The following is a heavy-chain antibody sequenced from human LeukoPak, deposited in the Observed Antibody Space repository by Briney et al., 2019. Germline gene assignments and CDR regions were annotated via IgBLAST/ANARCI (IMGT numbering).Heavy chain of an antibody. CDR1: GGTFTSYA. Sequence: SVKVSCKASGGTFTSYAISWVRQAPGQGLEWMGGIIPILATANYAQKSQGRVTITTDESTSTAYMELSRLRSEDTAVYYCATSDPDVWGRLSFDPWGQGTQVTVSS. D-gene: IGHD3-16*01. J-gene: IGHJ5*02. CDR3: ATSDPDVWGRLSFDP. CDR2: IIPILATA. V-gene: IGHV1-69*05.